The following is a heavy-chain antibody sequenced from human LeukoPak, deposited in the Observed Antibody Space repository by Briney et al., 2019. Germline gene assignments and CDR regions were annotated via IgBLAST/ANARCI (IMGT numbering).Heavy chain of an antibody. V-gene: IGHV6-1*01. J-gene: IGHJ4*02. CDR2: TYYRSKWYN. D-gene: IGHD3-10*01. CDR1: GDSVSSNSAA. Sequence: SQTLSLTCAISGDSVSSNSAAWNWISQSPARGLEWLGRTYYRSKWYNDYAVSVKSRISIDPDTSKNQFSLQLKSVTPEDTAVYYCARDQARGVNVKYYFDYWGQGTLVTVSS. CDR3: ARDQARGVNVKYYFDY.